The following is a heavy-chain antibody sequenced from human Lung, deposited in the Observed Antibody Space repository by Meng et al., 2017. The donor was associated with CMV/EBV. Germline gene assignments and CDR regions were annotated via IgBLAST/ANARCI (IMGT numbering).Heavy chain of an antibody. CDR3: ARGIVIAVAGTGVDY. CDR1: GYTFTSYG. Sequence: ASVXVSXXASGYTFTSYGISWVRQAPGQGLEWMGWISAYNGNTNYAQKLQGRVPMTTDTSTSTAYMELRSLRSDDTAVYYCARGIVIAVAGTGVDYWGQGXLVTVSS. CDR2: ISAYNGNT. D-gene: IGHD6-19*01. J-gene: IGHJ4*02. V-gene: IGHV1-18*01.